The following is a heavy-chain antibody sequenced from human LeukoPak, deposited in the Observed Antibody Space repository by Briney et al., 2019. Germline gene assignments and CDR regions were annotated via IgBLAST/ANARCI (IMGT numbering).Heavy chain of an antibody. Sequence: GGSLRLSCAASGFPFKSYAMSWVRQAPGKGLEWISYTSSGVTTEYYADSVKGRFTISRDDARDSLYLQMESLRAEDTAVYYCARFNLGWLDPWGQGALVTVSS. D-gene: IGHD1-20*01. CDR2: TSSGVTTE. V-gene: IGHV3-48*01. CDR3: ARFNLGWLDP. J-gene: IGHJ5*02. CDR1: GFPFKSYA.